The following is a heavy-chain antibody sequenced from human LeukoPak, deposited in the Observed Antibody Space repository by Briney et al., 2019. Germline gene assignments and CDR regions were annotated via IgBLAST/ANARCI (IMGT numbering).Heavy chain of an antibody. Sequence: GGPLRLSVGAFGFTLTSYAMSWVGRAPGKALDWVSAIILSGGSTYYADSVKGRFTIYRDNSKTPLYLQRNGLRAEDTAVYTFARGGYGYVRVGSGYFDFWRQGNLITVSS. CDR1: GFTLTSYA. CDR3: ARGGYGYVRVGSGYFDF. D-gene: IGHD5-18*01. V-gene: IGHV3-23*01. CDR2: IILSGGST. J-gene: IGHJ4*02.